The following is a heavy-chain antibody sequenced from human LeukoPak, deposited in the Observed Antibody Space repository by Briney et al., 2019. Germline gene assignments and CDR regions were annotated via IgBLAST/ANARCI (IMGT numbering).Heavy chain of an antibody. CDR2: IIPIFGTA. V-gene: IGHV1-69*05. J-gene: IGHJ4*02. D-gene: IGHD3-10*01. Sequence: SVKVSCKASGGTFSSYSISWVRQAPGQGLEWMGGIIPIFGTANYAQKFQGRVTITTDESTSTAYMELSSLRSEDTAVYYCARVMVRGVIIPVSFDYWGEGTLVTVSS. CDR3: ARVMVRGVIIPVSFDY. CDR1: GGTFSSYS.